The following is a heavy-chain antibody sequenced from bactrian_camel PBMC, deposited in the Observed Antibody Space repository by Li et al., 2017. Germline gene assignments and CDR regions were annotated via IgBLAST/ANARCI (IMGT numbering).Heavy chain of an antibody. V-gene: IGHV3S63*01. CDR3: AADRGRRVMTAIQRLGVFPVDFDY. CDR2: LYIGVDTTYNT. D-gene: IGHD3*01. J-gene: IGHJ6*01. CDR1: GYTYTAIS. Sequence: HVQLVESGGGSVQAGGSLNLSCAASGYTYTAISMAWFRQAPGKEREGVACLYIGVDTTYNTYYSDSVKGRFAVSQDNAKNTAHLQMNSLKPDDTAMYYCAADRGRRVMTAIQRLGVFPVDFDYWGQGTQVTVS.